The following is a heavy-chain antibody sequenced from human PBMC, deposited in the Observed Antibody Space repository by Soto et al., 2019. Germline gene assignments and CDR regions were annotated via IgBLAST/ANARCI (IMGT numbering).Heavy chain of an antibody. Sequence: QVQLQHWGAGLLKPSETLSLTCAVYGGSFSGYYWSWIRQPPGKGLGWIGEINHSGSTNYNPSLKSRVTISVDTSKNQFSLKLSSVTAADTAVYYCARGWYYDSVNYYYYGMDVWGQGTTVTVSS. CDR3: ARGWYYDSVNYYYYGMDV. D-gene: IGHD3-22*01. CDR2: INHSGST. J-gene: IGHJ6*02. CDR1: GGSFSGYY. V-gene: IGHV4-34*01.